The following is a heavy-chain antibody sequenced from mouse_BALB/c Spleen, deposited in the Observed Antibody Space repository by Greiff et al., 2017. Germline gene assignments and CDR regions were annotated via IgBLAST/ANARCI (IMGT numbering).Heavy chain of an antibody. V-gene: IGHV2-9*02. CDR1: GFSLTSYG. J-gene: IGHJ3*01. D-gene: IGHD2-10*02. CDR3: AREYGPLFAY. CDR2: IWAGGST. Sequence: VHLVESGPGLVAPSQSLSITCTVSGFSLTSYGVHWVRQPPGKGLEWLGVIWAGGSTNYNSALMSRLSISKDNSKSQVFLKMNSLQTDDTAMYYCAREYGPLFAYWGQGTLVTVSA.